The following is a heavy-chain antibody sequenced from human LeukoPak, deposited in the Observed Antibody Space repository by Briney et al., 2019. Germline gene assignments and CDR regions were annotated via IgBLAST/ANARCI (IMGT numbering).Heavy chain of an antibody. CDR1: GYTYTNYK. V-gene: IGHV1-18*01. J-gene: IGHJ3*01. Sequence: ASLKVACKPAGYTYTNYKSSRLRQTPGQTLEWMEWSSVYDGNKNYAPKLQARVTMTTDTSTTAANMELSGETSDDTAVHDCVRVWGWCENTNCFTVFDVWGVGTMVTVS. CDR2: SSVYDGNK. D-gene: IGHD2-8*01. CDR3: VRVWGWCENTNCFTVFDV.